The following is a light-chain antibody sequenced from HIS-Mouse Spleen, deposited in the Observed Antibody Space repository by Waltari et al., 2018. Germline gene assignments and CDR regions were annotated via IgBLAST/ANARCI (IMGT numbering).Light chain of an antibody. CDR2: SNN. J-gene: IGLJ2*01. V-gene: IGLV1-44*01. CDR3: AAWDDSLNGVV. Sequence: QSVLTQPPSASGTPGQRVTISCSGSSSNIGSNTVNWYQQLPGTAPNLLISSNNQRPSGVPDRFSGSKSGTSASLAISGLQSEDEADYYCAAWDDSLNGVVFGGGTKLTVL. CDR1: SSNIGSNT.